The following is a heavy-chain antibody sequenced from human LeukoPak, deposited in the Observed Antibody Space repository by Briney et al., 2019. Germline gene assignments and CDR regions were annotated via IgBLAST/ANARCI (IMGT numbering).Heavy chain of an antibody. CDR1: GYTFTSYY. D-gene: IGHD2-2*01. J-gene: IGHJ4*02. Sequence: ASVMVSCKASGYTFTSYYMHWVRQAPGQGLEWMGIINPSGGSTSYAQKFQGRVTMTRDTSTSTVYMELSSLRSEDTAVYYCARVKVHRQYQLLALNTAGYWFDYWGQGTLVTVSS. V-gene: IGHV1-46*01. CDR3: ARVKVHRQYQLLALNTAGYWFDY. CDR2: INPSGGST.